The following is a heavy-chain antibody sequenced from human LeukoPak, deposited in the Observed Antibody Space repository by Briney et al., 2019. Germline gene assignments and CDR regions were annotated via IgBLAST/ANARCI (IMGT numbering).Heavy chain of an antibody. CDR3: ARGWLGETTVVTPYNS. V-gene: IGHV1-24*01. Sequence: GASVKVSCKVSGYTLTELSMHWVRQAPGKGLEWMGGFDPEDGETIYAQKFQGRVTITAVESMSTAYMELSRLRFEDTAVYYCARGWLGETTVVTPYNSWGQGTLVTVSS. D-gene: IGHD2-21*02. CDR1: GYTLTELS. J-gene: IGHJ5*02. CDR2: FDPEDGET.